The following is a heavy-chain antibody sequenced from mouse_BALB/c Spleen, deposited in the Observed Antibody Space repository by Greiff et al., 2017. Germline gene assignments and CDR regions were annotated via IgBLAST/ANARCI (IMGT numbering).Heavy chain of an antibody. V-gene: IGHV1-18*01. Sequence: EVQVVESGPELVKPGASVKIPCKASGYTFTDYNMDWVKQSHGKSLEWIGDINPNNGGTIYNQKFKGKATLTVDKSSSTAYMELRSLTSEDTAVYYCARLWLAMDYWGQGTSVTVSS. CDR2: INPNNGGT. CDR1: GYTFTDYN. J-gene: IGHJ4*01. CDR3: ARLWLAMDY. D-gene: IGHD2-2*01.